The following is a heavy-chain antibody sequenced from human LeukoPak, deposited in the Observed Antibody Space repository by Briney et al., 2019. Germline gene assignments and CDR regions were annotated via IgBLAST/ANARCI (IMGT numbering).Heavy chain of an antibody. D-gene: IGHD3-10*01. CDR2: IVSSSSTI. Sequence: GGSLRLSCAGSGFTFSSYSMNWVRQAPGKELEWVSYIVSSSSTIYYADSVKGRLTISRDNAKNSLYLQMNSLRAEDTAVYYCARGRLMGSGLPAIDYWGQGTLVTVSS. CDR1: GFTFSSYS. CDR3: ARGRLMGSGLPAIDY. V-gene: IGHV3-48*01. J-gene: IGHJ4*02.